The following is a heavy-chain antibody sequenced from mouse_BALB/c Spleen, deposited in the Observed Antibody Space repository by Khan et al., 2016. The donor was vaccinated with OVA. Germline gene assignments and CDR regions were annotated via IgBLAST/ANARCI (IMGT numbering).Heavy chain of an antibody. V-gene: IGHV14-3*02. Sequence: VQLQQSGAELVKPGASVKLSCTASGFNIKDTYMHWVKQRPEQGLEWIGRIDPANGNTKYDPKFQGKATITADTSSSTAYLQLSSLTSEDTAVYYCASPYDYGFAYWGQGTLVTVSA. CDR1: GFNIKDTY. CDR3: ASPYDYGFAY. J-gene: IGHJ3*01. CDR2: IDPANGNT. D-gene: IGHD2-4*01.